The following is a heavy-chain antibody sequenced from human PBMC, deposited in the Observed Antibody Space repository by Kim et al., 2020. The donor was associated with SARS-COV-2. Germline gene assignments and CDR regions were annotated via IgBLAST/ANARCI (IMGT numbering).Heavy chain of an antibody. J-gene: IGHJ6*02. V-gene: IGHV5-51*01. D-gene: IGHD6-13*01. Sequence: GESLKISCKGSGYSFTSYWIGWVRQMPGKGLEWMGIIYPGDSDTRYSPSFQSQVTISADKSISTAYLQWSSLKASDTAMYYCARRSSSWYEPGYGMDVWGQGTTVTVSS. CDR2: IYPGDSDT. CDR1: GYSFTSYW. CDR3: ARRSSSWYEPGYGMDV.